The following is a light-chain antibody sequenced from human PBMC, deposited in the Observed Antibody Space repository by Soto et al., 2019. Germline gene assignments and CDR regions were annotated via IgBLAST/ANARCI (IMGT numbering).Light chain of an antibody. CDR2: DVS. CDR3: CSYGGSYNWV. V-gene: IGLV2-11*01. Sequence: QSALTQPRSVSGSPEQSVTISCTGTSSDVGGYNYVSWYQQLQGKAPKVMIYDVSERPSGVPDRFSGSKSGNTASLIISGLQAEDEADYYCCSYGGSYNWVFGGGTKLTVL. J-gene: IGLJ3*02. CDR1: SSDVGGYNY.